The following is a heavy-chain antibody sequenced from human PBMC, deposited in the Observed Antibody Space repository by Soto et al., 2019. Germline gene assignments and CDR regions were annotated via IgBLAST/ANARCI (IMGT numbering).Heavy chain of an antibody. D-gene: IGHD3-10*01. V-gene: IGHV4-34*01. CDR2: INHSGST. J-gene: IGHJ6*03. CDR3: ARKRGAGSDYYYYYYMDV. CDR1: GGSFSGYY. Sequence: PSETLSLTCAVYGGSFSGYYWSWIRQPPWKGLEWIGEINHSGSTNYNPSLKSRVTISVDTSKNQFSLKLSSVTAADTAVYYCARKRGAGSDYYYYYYMDVWGKGTTVTAAS.